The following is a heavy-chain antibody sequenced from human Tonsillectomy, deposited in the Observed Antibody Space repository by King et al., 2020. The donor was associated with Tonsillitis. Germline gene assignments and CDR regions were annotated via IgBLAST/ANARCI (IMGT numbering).Heavy chain of an antibody. Sequence: GVCCIRQPPGKTLEWLVLIYLVDDKRYSPSLKSRLTITKDTSKNQVFLTMTNMDPVDTATYYCAHRCDSSGFIYIVDFDICGQGTLVTVSS. CDR2: IYLVDDK. CDR3: AHRCDSSGFIYIVDFDI. V-gene: IGHV2-5*02. J-gene: IGHJ3*02. D-gene: IGHD3-22*01. CDR1: G.